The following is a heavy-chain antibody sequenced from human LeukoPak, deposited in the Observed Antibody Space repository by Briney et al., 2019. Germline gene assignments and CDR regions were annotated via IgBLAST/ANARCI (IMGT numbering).Heavy chain of an antibody. CDR1: GGSFSGYY. Sequence: SETLSLTCAVYGGSFSGYYWSWIRQPPGKGLEWIGEINHSGSTNYNPSLKSRVTISVDTSKNQFSLKLSSVTAADTAVYYCARVKYDYDSSGYYFDYWGQGTLVTVSS. CDR3: ARVKYDYDSSGYYFDY. D-gene: IGHD3-22*01. V-gene: IGHV4-34*01. J-gene: IGHJ4*02. CDR2: INHSGST.